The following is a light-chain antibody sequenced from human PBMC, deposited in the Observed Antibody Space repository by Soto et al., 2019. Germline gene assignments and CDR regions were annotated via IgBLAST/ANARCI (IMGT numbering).Light chain of an antibody. CDR3: VLYVGSGIWV. CDR2: STN. J-gene: IGLJ3*02. Sequence: QTVVTQEPSLSVSPGGTVTLTCALSSGSVSTSYYPSWYQQTPGQAPRTLIYSTNTCSSGVPDRFSGSILGNKAALTIAGAQADDESDYYCVLYVGSGIWVFGGGTKLTVL. CDR1: SGSVSTSYY. V-gene: IGLV8-61*01.